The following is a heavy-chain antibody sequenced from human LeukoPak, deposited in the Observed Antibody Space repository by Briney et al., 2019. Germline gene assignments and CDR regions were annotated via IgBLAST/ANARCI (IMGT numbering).Heavy chain of an antibody. J-gene: IGHJ4*02. D-gene: IGHD3-10*01. CDR2: IYSGGST. Sequence: GGSLRLSCAVSGFAVNNNFMSWVRQALGKGLEWVSVIYSGGSTYYTDSVKGRFTISRDNSKNTLYLQMNSLRAEDTAVYYCARDTDYYGSGTLGYLDYWGQGTLVTVSS. CDR3: ARDTDYYGSGTLGYLDY. CDR1: GFAVNNNF. V-gene: IGHV3-66*01.